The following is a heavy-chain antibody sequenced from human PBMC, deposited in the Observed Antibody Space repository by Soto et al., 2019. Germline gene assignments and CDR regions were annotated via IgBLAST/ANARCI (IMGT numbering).Heavy chain of an antibody. CDR3: AREVQGHTPAFVY. CDR1: GGTFNTYA. CDR2: ISPMFGAA. Sequence: QVQLVQSGAEMKTPGSSVTVSCQSSGGTFNTYAMNWVRQAPGQGPEWMGDISPMFGAANYAPKFQGRVTITAEESTGTSYMQLSSVTSEDTAREFCAREVQGHTPAFVYWGQGTLVTVSS. J-gene: IGHJ4*02. V-gene: IGHV1-69*01.